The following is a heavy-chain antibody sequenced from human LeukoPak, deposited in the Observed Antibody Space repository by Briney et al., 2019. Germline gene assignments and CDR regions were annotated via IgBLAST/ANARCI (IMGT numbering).Heavy chain of an antibody. Sequence: ASVKVSCKASGYTFTSYGISWVRQAPGQGLEWMGWISAYNGNTSYAQKFQGRVTMTTDTSTSTAYMELRSLRSDDTAVYYCARGMGITIFGVVIIQAFDYWGQGTLVTVSS. V-gene: IGHV1-18*01. D-gene: IGHD3-3*01. CDR3: ARGMGITIFGVVIIQAFDY. J-gene: IGHJ4*02. CDR1: GYTFTSYG. CDR2: ISAYNGNT.